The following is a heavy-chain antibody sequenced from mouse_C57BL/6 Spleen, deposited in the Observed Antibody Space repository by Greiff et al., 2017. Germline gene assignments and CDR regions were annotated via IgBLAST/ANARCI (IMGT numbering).Heavy chain of an antibody. CDR2: IRSKSNNYAT. D-gene: IGHD2-3*01. J-gene: IGHJ4*01. CDR3: VRGHDGYYVEGAMDY. CDR1: GFSFNTYA. V-gene: IGHV10-1*01. Sequence: EVQLVESGGGLVQPKGSLKLSCAASGFSFNTYAMNWVRQAPGKGLEWVARIRSKSNNYATYYADSVKDRFTISRDDSESMLYLQMNNLKTEDTAMYYCVRGHDGYYVEGAMDYWGQGTSVTVSS.